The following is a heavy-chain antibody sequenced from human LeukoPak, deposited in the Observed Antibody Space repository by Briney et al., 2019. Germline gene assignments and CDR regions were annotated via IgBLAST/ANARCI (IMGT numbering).Heavy chain of an antibody. J-gene: IGHJ4*02. D-gene: IGHD2-15*01. Sequence: GGSLRLSCAASGFTFSSYAMHWVRQAPGKGLEWVAVISYDGSNKYYADSVKGRFTISRDNSKNTLYLQMNSLRAEDTAVYYCARDRYCSGGSCYSPFDYRGQGTLVTVSS. CDR1: GFTFSSYA. CDR2: ISYDGSNK. CDR3: ARDRYCSGGSCYSPFDY. V-gene: IGHV3-30-3*01.